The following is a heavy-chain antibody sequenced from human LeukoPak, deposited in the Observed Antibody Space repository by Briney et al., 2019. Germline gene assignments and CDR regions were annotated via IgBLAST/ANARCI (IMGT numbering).Heavy chain of an antibody. D-gene: IGHD5-18*01. CDR2: ISSSSSTI. CDR3: AREPRGYSYGFGY. Sequence: PGGSLRLSCAASGFTFSSYSMNWVRQAPGKGLEWVSYISSSSSTIYYADSVKGRFTISRDNAKNSLYLQMNSLRAEDTAVYYCAREPRGYSYGFGYWGQGTLVTVSS. V-gene: IGHV3-48*01. J-gene: IGHJ4*02. CDR1: GFTFSSYS.